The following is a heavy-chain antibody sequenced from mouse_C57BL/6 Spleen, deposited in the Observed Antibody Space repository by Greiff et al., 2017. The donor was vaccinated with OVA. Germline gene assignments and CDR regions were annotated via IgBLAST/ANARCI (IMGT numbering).Heavy chain of an antibody. J-gene: IGHJ1*03. CDR2: IDPSDSYT. V-gene: IGHV1-50*01. CDR1: GYTFTSYW. CDR3: ARQGRIYWYFDV. Sequence: VQLQQPGAELVKPGASVKLSCKASGYTFTSYWMQWVKQRPGQGLEWIGEIDPSDSYTNYNQKFKGKATLTVDTSSSTAYLQLSSRTTEDSAVYYCARQGRIYWYFDVWGTGTTVTVSS.